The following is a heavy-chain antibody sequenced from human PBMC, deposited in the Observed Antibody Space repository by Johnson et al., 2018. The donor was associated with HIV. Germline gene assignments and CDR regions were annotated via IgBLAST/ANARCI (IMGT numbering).Heavy chain of an antibody. CDR2: IYSGGST. CDR3: ARGGANYYDSSGYYGAFDI. Sequence: VQLVESGGGFVQPGGSLRLSCAASGFTFSSYDMSWVRQAPGKGLEWVSVIYSGGSTYYADSVKGRFTISRDNSKNTLYLQMNSRRAEDTAVYYCARGGANYYDSSGYYGAFDIWGQGTMVTVSS. V-gene: IGHV3-66*01. J-gene: IGHJ3*02. D-gene: IGHD3-22*01. CDR1: GFTFSSYD.